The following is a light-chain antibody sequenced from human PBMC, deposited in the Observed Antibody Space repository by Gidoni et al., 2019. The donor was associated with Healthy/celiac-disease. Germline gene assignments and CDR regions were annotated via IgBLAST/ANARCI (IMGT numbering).Light chain of an antibody. CDR2: DVS. Sequence: QSALTQPASVSGSPGQSITLSGTGTSSDVGGYNYVSWYQQHPGKAPKLMIYDVSNRPSGVSTRFSGSKSGNTASLTISGLQAEDEADYYCSSYTSSSTLPWVFGGGTKLTVL. CDR1: SSDVGGYNY. CDR3: SSYTSSSTLPWV. J-gene: IGLJ3*02. V-gene: IGLV2-14*03.